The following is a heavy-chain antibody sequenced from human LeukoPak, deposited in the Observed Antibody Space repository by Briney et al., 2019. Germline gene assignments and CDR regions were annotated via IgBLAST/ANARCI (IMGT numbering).Heavy chain of an antibody. V-gene: IGHV3-48*01. CDR3: ARESGYSLDY. CDR1: GFTFSTYT. D-gene: IGHD6-13*01. Sequence: PGGSLRLSCAASGFTFSTYTVNWVRQAPGKGLEWVSYITSSGSTKYYADSVKGRFTISRDNAKNSLYLQMNSLRAEDTAVYYCARESGYSLDYWGQGTLVTVSS. CDR2: ITSSGSTK. J-gene: IGHJ4*02.